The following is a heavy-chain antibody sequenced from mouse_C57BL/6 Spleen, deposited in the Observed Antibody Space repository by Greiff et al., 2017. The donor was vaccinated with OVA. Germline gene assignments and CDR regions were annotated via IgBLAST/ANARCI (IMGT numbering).Heavy chain of an antibody. CDR2: INPNNGGT. J-gene: IGHJ1*03. CDR3: ARGESDWYFDV. V-gene: IGHV1-26*01. CDR1: GYTFTDYY. Sequence: EVQLQQSGPELVKPGASVKISCKASGYTFTDYYMNWVKQSHGKSLEWIGDINPNNGGTSYNQKFKGKATLTVDKSSSTAYMELRSLTSEDSAVYYCARGESDWYFDVWGTGTTVTVSS.